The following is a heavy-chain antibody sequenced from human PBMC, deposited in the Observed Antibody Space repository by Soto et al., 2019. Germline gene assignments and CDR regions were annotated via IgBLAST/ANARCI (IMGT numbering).Heavy chain of an antibody. V-gene: IGHV4-34*01. D-gene: IGHD3-10*01. Sequence: SETLSLTCAVYGGSFSGYYWSWIRQPPGKGLEWIGEINHSGSTNYNPSLKSRVTISVDTSKNQFSLKLSSVTAADTAVYYCASRKKGYYYGSGSYYTSYYGMDVWGQGTTVTVS. CDR2: INHSGST. CDR3: ASRKKGYYYGSGSYYTSYYGMDV. CDR1: GGSFSGYY. J-gene: IGHJ6*02.